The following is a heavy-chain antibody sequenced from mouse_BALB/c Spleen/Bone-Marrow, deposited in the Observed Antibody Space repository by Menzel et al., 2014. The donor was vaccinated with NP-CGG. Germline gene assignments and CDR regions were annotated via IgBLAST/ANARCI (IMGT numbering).Heavy chain of an antibody. V-gene: IGHV5-9-3*01. J-gene: IGHJ3*01. D-gene: IGHD2-3*01. CDR1: GLTFSSHA. CDR3: AIRNGYYVAY. CDR2: ISSGGSYT. Sequence: EVQLVESGGGLVKPGGSLLLSCAASGLTFSSHAMSWVRQTTEKRLEWVATISSGGSYTYYEDNVKGRLTISRDNAKITLYLQMSSLRSENTAMYYFAIRNGYYVAYLSQGTLITISA.